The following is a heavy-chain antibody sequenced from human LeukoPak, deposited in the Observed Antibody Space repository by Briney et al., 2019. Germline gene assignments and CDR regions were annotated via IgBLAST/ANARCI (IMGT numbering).Heavy chain of an antibody. D-gene: IGHD3-22*01. V-gene: IGHV4-34*01. CDR2: INHSGST. CDR1: GGSFSGYY. CDR3: AREYYFDSTGYLY. Sequence: SETLSLTCAVYGGSFSGYYWSWIRQPPGKGLEWIGEINHSGSTNYNPSLKSRVTISVDTSKNHFSVKLSSVTAADTAVYYCAREYYFDSTGYLYWGQGILVTVSS. J-gene: IGHJ4*02.